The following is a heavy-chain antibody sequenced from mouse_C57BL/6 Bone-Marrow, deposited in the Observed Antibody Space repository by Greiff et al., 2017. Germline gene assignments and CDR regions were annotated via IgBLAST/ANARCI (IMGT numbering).Heavy chain of an antibody. J-gene: IGHJ2*01. CDR1: GFNIKDDS. V-gene: IGHV14-4*01. D-gene: IGHD1-3*01. CDR2: IDPENGDT. Sequence: EVQLQQSGAELVRPGASVKLSCTASGFNIKDDSMHWVKQRPEQGLEWIGWIDPENGDTEYASKFQGKATITAYTSSNTAYLQLSSLTSEDTAVYYCTTDNAHYFDDWGQGTTLTVSS. CDR3: TTDNAHYFDD.